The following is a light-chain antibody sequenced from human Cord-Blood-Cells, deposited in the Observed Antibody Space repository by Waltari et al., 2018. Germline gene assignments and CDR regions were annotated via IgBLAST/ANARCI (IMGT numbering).Light chain of an antibody. Sequence: SYELPQPPSVSVSPGQTASITCSGAQLGVKYACWYQQKPGQPPVLVIYQDSKRPSGIPERFSGSNSGNTATLTISGTQAMDEADYYCQAWDSSTVVFGGGTKLTVL. V-gene: IGLV3-1*01. CDR2: QDS. CDR3: QAWDSSTVV. CDR1: QLGVKY. J-gene: IGLJ2*01.